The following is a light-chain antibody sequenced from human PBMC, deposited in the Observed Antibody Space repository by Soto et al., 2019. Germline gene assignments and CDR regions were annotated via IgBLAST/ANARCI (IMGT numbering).Light chain of an antibody. Sequence: EIVLTQSPGTLSLSSGERATLSFGASQSISGNYLAWYQQKPGKAPRLLIYGASTRATGVPGRFSGSGSGTEFTLTISSLQSEDFAVYYCQQYNHWPLTFGGGTKVDIK. CDR3: QQYNHWPLT. J-gene: IGKJ4*01. CDR2: GAS. V-gene: IGKV3-15*01. CDR1: QSISGN.